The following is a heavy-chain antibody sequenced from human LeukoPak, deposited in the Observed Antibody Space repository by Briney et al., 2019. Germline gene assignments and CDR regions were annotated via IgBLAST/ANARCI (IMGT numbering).Heavy chain of an antibody. D-gene: IGHD2-21*01. J-gene: IGHJ4*02. CDR2: IYPGDSDT. V-gene: IGHV5-51*01. Sequence: GESLKISCKGSGYDFSNHWIAWVRQKPGKGPEWMGIIYPGDSDTRYSPSLQGQVTISADKSITTAYLQWTTLKASDTATYYCARTYCGDTGCQLGRLDFRGQGTLVTVSS. CDR1: GYDFSNHW. CDR3: ARTYCGDTGCQLGRLDF.